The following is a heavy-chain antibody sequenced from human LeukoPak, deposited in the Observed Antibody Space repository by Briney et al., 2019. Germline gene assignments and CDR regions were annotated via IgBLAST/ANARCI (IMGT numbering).Heavy chain of an antibody. CDR3: ARAFYDLLIGYPGYFDY. CDR1: GFTFSSYS. V-gene: IGHV3-21*01. J-gene: IGHJ4*02. Sequence: PGGSLRLSCTASGFTFSSYSMNWVRQAPGKGLEWISSIRSSGSDIYYADSMKGRFTVSRDNAKNSLYLQMNSLRADDTAVYYCARAFYDLLIGYPGYFDYWGQGTLVTVSS. CDR2: IRSSGSDI. D-gene: IGHD3-9*01.